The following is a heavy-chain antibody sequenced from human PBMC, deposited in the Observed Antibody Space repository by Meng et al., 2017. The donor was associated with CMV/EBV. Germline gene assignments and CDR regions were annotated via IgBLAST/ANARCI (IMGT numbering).Heavy chain of an antibody. J-gene: IGHJ5*02. CDR3: ARCVVVPAAHATPRIWFDP. Sequence: SETLSLTCTVSGGSVSSGSYYWSWIRQPPGKGLEWIGYIYYSGSTNCNPSLKSRVTISVDTSKNQFSLKLSSVTAADTAVYYCARCVVVPAAHATPRIWFDPWGQGTLVTVSS. CDR2: IYYSGST. D-gene: IGHD2-2*01. V-gene: IGHV4-61*01. CDR1: GGSVSSGSYY.